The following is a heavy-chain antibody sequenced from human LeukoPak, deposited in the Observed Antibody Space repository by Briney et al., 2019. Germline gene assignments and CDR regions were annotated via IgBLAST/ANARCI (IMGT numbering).Heavy chain of an antibody. Sequence: SETLSLTCAVYGGSFSGYYWSGIRQPPGKGLEGIGEINHSGSTNYNPSLKSRFTISVDKSKNQFSLKLSSVNAADTAVYYCARINRYYYDSSGYHLGAFDIWGQGTMVTVSS. D-gene: IGHD3-22*01. CDR1: GGSFSGYY. CDR3: ARINRYYYDSSGYHLGAFDI. J-gene: IGHJ3*02. V-gene: IGHV4-34*01. CDR2: INHSGST.